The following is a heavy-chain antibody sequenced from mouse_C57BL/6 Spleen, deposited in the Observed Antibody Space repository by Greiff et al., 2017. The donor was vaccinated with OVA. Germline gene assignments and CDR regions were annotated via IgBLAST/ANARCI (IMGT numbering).Heavy chain of an antibody. CDR2: IYPGDGDT. V-gene: IGHV1-82*01. D-gene: IGHD3-2*01. CDR3: ARSGDSWSFDY. CDR1: GYAFSSSW. Sequence: VQLQQSGPELVKPGASVKISCKASGYAFSSSWMNWVKQRPGKGLEWIGRIYPGDGDTNYNGKFKGKATLTADKSSSTAYMQLSSLTSEDSAVYFCARSGDSWSFDYWGQGTTLTVSS. J-gene: IGHJ2*01.